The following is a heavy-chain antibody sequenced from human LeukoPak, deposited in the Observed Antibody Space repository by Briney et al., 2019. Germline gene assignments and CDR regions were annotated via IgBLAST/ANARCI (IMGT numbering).Heavy chain of an antibody. CDR2: INPNSGGR. D-gene: IGHD3-22*01. CDR1: GYTFTGYY. CDR3: ARGDYYDSSGYPDY. J-gene: IGHJ4*02. Sequence: ASVKVPCKASGYTFTGYYMHWVRQAPGQGLEWMGWINPNSGGRDYAQKFQGRVTLTRDTFISTAYMELSRLRSDDTAVYYCARGDYYDSSGYPDYWGQGTLVTVSS. V-gene: IGHV1-2*02.